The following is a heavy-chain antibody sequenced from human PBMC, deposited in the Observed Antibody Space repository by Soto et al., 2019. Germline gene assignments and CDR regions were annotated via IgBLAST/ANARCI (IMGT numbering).Heavy chain of an antibody. D-gene: IGHD6-19*01. J-gene: IGHJ5*02. CDR3: ARDHLSIAVAGTS. CDR2: IYSGGST. V-gene: IGHV3-66*01. CDR1: GFTVSSNY. Sequence: EVPLVESGGGLVQPGGSLRLSCAASGFTVSSNYMSWVRQAPGKGLEWVSVIYSGGSTYYADSVKGRFTISRDNSKNTLYLHMNSLRAEDTAVYYCARDHLSIAVAGTSWGKGTLVTVSS.